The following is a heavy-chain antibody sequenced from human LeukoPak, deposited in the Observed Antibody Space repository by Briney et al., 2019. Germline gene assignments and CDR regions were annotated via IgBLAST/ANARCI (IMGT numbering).Heavy chain of an antibody. J-gene: IGHJ4*02. D-gene: IGHD6-6*01. Sequence: GGSLRLSCAASGFTFSSFAMHWVRQAPGKGLEYVSAINGNGGSTFYANSVKGRFTISRDNSKNTLYLQVGSLRAEDTAVYYCARVRLYSSSFCFDYWGQGTLVTVTS. V-gene: IGHV3-64*01. CDR1: GFTFSSFA. CDR2: INGNGGST. CDR3: ARVRLYSSSFCFDY.